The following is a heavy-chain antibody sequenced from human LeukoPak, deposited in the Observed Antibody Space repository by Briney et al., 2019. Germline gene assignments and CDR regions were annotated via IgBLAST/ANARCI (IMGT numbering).Heavy chain of an antibody. CDR1: GGSFSGYY. Sequence: SETLSLTCAVYGGSFSGYYWGWIRQPPGKGLEWIGSIYYSGSTYYNPSLKSRVTISVDTSKNQFSLKLSSVTAADTAVYYCARESARKTWIQLWRAYYFDYWGQGTLVTVSS. J-gene: IGHJ4*02. V-gene: IGHV4-34*01. D-gene: IGHD5-18*01. CDR3: ARESARKTWIQLWRAYYFDY. CDR2: IYYSGST.